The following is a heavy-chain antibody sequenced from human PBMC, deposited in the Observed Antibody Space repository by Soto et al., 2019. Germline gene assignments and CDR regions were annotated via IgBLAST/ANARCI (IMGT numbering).Heavy chain of an antibody. Sequence: PSETLSLTCAVHGGSFSGYSWTWIHQPPGKGLEWIGEINHSGSTNYNPSLTSRVSISVDTAKKQFSLRLSSVTAADTAVYYCARSRYMATVYWGRGTLVTVSS. CDR1: GGSFSGYS. CDR3: ARSRYMATVY. J-gene: IGHJ4*02. V-gene: IGHV4-34*01. D-gene: IGHD1-1*01. CDR2: INHSGST.